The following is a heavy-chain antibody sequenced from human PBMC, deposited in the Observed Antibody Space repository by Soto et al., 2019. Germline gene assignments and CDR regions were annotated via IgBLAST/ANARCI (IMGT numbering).Heavy chain of an antibody. CDR2: IYYSGST. CDR3: ARAQLVGYYFDS. CDR1: GGSITSDNYS. D-gene: IGHD2-2*01. J-gene: IGHJ4*02. Sequence: QVQLQESGPGLVKPSQTLSLTCTVSGGSITSDNYSWTWIRQPPGKGLEWIGYIYYSGSTYYNPSLKSLVTISVDKAKNQRSLRLSSVTAADTAVYYCARAQLVGYYFDSWCQGTLVTVSS. V-gene: IGHV4-30-4*08.